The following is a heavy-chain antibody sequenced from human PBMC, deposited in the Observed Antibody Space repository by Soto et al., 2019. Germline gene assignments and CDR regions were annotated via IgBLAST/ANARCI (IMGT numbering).Heavy chain of an antibody. CDR3: AKDVHYYYYYYGMDV. Sequence: GGSLRLSCAASGFTFSSYAMSWVRQAPGKGLEWVSAISGSGGSTYYADSVKGRFTISRDNSKNTLYLQMNSLRAEDTAVYYCAKDVHYYYYYYGMDVWGQGTTVTVSS. D-gene: IGHD1-1*01. V-gene: IGHV3-23*01. CDR2: ISGSGGST. J-gene: IGHJ6*02. CDR1: GFTFSSYA.